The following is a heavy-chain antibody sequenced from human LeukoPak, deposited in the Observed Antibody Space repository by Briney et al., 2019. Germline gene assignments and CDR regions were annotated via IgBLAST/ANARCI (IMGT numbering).Heavy chain of an antibody. CDR1: GGSISSGGYN. CDR3: ARGSYVGPTSGYLDY. D-gene: IGHD1-26*01. Sequence: SETLSLTCTVSGGSISSGGYNWSWLRQHPGKGLECIGYIYYSGSTYYNPSLKSRVTISVDTSKNQFSLKLSSVTAADTAVYYCARGSYVGPTSGYLDYWGQGTLVTVSS. CDR2: IYYSGST. V-gene: IGHV4-31*03. J-gene: IGHJ4*02.